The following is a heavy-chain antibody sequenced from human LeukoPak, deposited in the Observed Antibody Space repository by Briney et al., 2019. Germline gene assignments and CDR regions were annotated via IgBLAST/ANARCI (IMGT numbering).Heavy chain of an antibody. Sequence: ASVKVSCKASGYTFTSYYMHWVRQAPGQGLEWMGIINPSGGSTSYAQKFQGRVTMTRDMSTSTVYMELSSLRSEDTAVYYCARDYYGDYSDYWGQGTLVTVSS. V-gene: IGHV1-46*01. CDR1: GYTFTSYY. CDR2: INPSGGST. J-gene: IGHJ4*02. CDR3: ARDYYGDYSDY. D-gene: IGHD3-3*01.